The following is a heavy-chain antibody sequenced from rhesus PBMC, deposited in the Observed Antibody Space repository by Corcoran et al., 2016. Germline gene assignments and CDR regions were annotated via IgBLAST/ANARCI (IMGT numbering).Heavy chain of an antibody. D-gene: IGHD6-31*01. V-gene: IGHV4S12*01. Sequence: VQLQESGPGVVKPSATLSLTCAVSGGSISGYYYWSWIRQPPGKGLEWIGGSYSKSASTTYNPSLKSRVTISKDTSKNQFALKLSSVTATDTAVYYCARVAAAGTGLDAWGQGVVVTVAS. J-gene: IGHJ6*01. CDR3: ARVAAAGTGLDA. CDR1: GGSISGYYY. CDR2: SYSKSAST.